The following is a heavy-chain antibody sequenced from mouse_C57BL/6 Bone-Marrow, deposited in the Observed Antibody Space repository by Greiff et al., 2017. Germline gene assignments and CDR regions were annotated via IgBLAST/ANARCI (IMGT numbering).Heavy chain of an antibody. J-gene: IGHJ1*03. CDR3: ARDYYYYGSSYEYFDV. D-gene: IGHD1-1*01. V-gene: IGHV5-17*01. Sequence: EVKVVESGGGLVKPGGSLKLSCAASGFTFSDYGMHWVRQAPEKGLEWVAYISSGSSTIYYADTVKGRFTISRDNAKNTLFLQMTSLRSEDTAMYYCARDYYYYGSSYEYFDVWGTGTTVTVSS. CDR2: ISSGSSTI. CDR1: GFTFSDYG.